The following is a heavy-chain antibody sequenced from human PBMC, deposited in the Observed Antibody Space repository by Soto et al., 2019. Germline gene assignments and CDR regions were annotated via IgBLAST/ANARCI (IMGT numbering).Heavy chain of an antibody. CDR2: IKSKTDGGTT. CDR3: TTLPGSQDAFDI. J-gene: IGHJ3*02. V-gene: IGHV3-15*07. Sequence: GGSLRLSCAASGFTFSNAWMNWVRQAPGKGLEWVGRIKSKTDGGTTDYAAPVKGRFTISRDGSKNTLYLQMNSLKTEDTAVYYCTTLPGSQDAFDIWGQGTMVTVSS. CDR1: GFTFSNAW.